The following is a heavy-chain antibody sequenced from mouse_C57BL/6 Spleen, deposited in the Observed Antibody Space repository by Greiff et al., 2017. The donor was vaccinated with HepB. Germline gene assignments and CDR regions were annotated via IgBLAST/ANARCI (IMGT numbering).Heavy chain of an antibody. CDR1: GYAFTNYL. CDR2: INPGSGGT. V-gene: IGHV1-54*01. CDR3: ARNYYGISD. J-gene: IGHJ2*01. Sequence: VQLQQSGAELVRPGTSVKVSCKASGYAFTNYLIEWVKQRPGQGLEWIGVINPGSGGTNYNEKFKGKATLTADKSSSTAYMQLSSLTSDDSAVYFYARNYYGISDWGQGTTLTVSS. D-gene: IGHD1-1*01.